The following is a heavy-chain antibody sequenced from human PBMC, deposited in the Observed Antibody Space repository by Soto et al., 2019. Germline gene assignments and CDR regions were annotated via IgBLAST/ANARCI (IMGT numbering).Heavy chain of an antibody. D-gene: IGHD6-13*01. Sequence: PSETLSLTCTVSGGSISSSSYYWGWIRQPPGKGLEWIGSIYYSGSTYYNPSLKSRVTISVDTSKNQFSLKLSSVTAADTAVYYCARTWGVAAAVDYWYFDLWGRGTLVTVSS. V-gene: IGHV4-39*01. J-gene: IGHJ2*01. CDR2: IYYSGST. CDR1: GGSISSSSYY. CDR3: ARTWGVAAAVDYWYFDL.